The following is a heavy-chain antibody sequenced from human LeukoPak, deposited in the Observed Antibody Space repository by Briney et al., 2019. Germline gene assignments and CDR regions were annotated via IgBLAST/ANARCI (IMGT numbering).Heavy chain of an antibody. Sequence: GGSLRLSCAASGFTFSSYWMSWVRQAPGKGLEWVANIKQDGSEKYYVDSVKGRFTISRDNAKNSLYLQMNSLRAEDTAVYYCARVIDDYGDWTWFDPWGQGTLVTVSS. CDR3: ARVIDDYGDWTWFDP. D-gene: IGHD4-17*01. CDR1: GFTFSSYW. J-gene: IGHJ5*02. CDR2: IKQDGSEK. V-gene: IGHV3-7*01.